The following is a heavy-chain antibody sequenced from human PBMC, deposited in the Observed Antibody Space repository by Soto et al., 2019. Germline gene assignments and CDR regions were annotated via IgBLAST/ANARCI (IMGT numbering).Heavy chain of an antibody. J-gene: IGHJ6*02. CDR3: ASVSWREKYGMDV. Sequence: QVQLVESGGGLVKPGGSLRLSCAASGFTFSDSYMSWIRQAPGKGLEWISYITFSGNTVYYADSLKGRFTISRDNAKNSLYLQMNRLRAEDTAVYHCASVSWREKYGMDVWGQGTTVTVSS. CDR1: GFTFSDSY. V-gene: IGHV3-11*01. CDR2: ITFSGNTV.